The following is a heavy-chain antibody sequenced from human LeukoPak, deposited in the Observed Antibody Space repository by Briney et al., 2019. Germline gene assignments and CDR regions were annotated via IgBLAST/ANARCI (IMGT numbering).Heavy chain of an antibody. J-gene: IGHJ6*02. V-gene: IGHV3-48*02. CDR3: ARDRRYYGGYYFYGLDV. CDR2: ISSSSITI. D-gene: IGHD4-23*01. CDR1: GFTFSPYS. Sequence: QSGGSLRLSCAASGFTFSPYSMNWVRQAPGKGLEWVSYISSSSITIFYADSVKGRFTISRDIARNSLYLQMNSLRDEDSAVYYCARDRRYYGGYYFYGLDVWGQGTTVTVSS.